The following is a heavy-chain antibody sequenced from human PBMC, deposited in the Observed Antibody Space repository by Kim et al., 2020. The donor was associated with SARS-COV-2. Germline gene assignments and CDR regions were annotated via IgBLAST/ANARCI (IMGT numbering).Heavy chain of an antibody. Sequence: GESLKISCKGSGYSFSRYWIGWVRQMPGKGLELMGTIYPGDSDTRYSPSFQGQVTISADKSLTTAFLQWSSLKASDTAMYFCARRTTTTSLTWGQGTLVTVSS. CDR3: ARRTTTTSLT. CDR1: GYSFSRYW. D-gene: IGHD1-1*01. V-gene: IGHV5-51*01. CDR2: IYPGDSDT. J-gene: IGHJ5*02.